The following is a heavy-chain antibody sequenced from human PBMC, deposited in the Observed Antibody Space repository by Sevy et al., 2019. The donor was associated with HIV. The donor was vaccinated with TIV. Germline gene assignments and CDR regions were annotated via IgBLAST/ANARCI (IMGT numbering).Heavy chain of an antibody. J-gene: IGHJ4*02. CDR1: GFTFSSYW. CDR3: ARVLYYDFWSGYYSMGFDY. Sequence: GGSLRLSCAASGFTFSSYWMSWVRQAPGKGLEWVANIKQDGSEKYYVDSVKGRFTISRENAKNSLYLQMNSLRAEDTAVYYCARVLYYDFWSGYYSMGFDYWGQGTLVTVSS. V-gene: IGHV3-7*01. D-gene: IGHD3-3*01. CDR2: IKQDGSEK.